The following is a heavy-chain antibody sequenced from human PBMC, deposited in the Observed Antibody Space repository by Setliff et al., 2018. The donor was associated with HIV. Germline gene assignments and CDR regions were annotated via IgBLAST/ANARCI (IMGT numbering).Heavy chain of an antibody. D-gene: IGHD1-1*01. CDR2: ISGYNGNT. J-gene: IGHJ4*02. Sequence: ASVKVSCKTSGYTFGTYGISWVRQAPGQGPEWMGWISGYNGNTNIPQRFRGRVTMTRDTSINTAYMELSGLRSDGTAVYYCARQLSNSLECWGQGTPVTVSS. CDR1: GYTFGTYG. CDR3: ARQLSNSLEC. V-gene: IGHV1-18*01.